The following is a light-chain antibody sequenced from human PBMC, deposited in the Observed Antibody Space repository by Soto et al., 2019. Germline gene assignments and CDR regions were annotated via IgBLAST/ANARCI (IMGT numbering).Light chain of an antibody. CDR3: KSYAGSNTYV. J-gene: IGLJ2*01. CDR2: EVI. CDR1: SNDVGVYDF. V-gene: IGLV2-8*01. Sequence: QSALTQPPSASGSPGQSVTISCTGTSNDVGVYDFVSWYQHHPGKAPQLIIYEVIQRPSGVPDRFSGSKSGNTASLTVSGLQAADEADYFCKSYAGSNTYVFGGGTKLTVL.